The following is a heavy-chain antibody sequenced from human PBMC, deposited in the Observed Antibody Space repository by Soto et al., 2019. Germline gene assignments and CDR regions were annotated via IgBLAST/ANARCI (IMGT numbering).Heavy chain of an antibody. CDR3: ARQDVYYYGSGDY. J-gene: IGHJ4*02. Sequence: SETLSLTCTVSGGSISSSSYYWGWIRQPPGKGLEWIGSIYYSGSTYYNPSLKSRVTISVDTSKNQFSLKLSSVTAADTAVYYCARQDVYYYGSGDYWGQGTLVTVS. D-gene: IGHD3-10*01. V-gene: IGHV4-39*01. CDR1: GGSISSSSYY. CDR2: IYYSGST.